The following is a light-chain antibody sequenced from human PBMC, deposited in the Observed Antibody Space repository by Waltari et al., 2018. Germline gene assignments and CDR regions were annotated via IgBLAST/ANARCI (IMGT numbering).Light chain of an antibody. CDR1: SGHSTNV. Sequence: QLVLTQSPSASASLGASVKLTCTLSSGHSTNVIAWLQKRPEKGPRYLMKVNSDGSHNKGDEIPDPFSGSSSGAERYLTISSLQSEDEADYYCQTGGHGTWVFGGGTKLTVL. V-gene: IGLV4-69*01. CDR2: VNSDGSH. J-gene: IGLJ3*02. CDR3: QTGGHGTWV.